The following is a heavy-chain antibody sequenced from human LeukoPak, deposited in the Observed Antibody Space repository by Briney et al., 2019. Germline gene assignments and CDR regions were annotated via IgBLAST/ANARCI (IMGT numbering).Heavy chain of an antibody. D-gene: IGHD3-3*01. J-gene: IGHJ6*02. CDR3: ARDRPHYDFWSGPYYYGMDV. V-gene: IGHV1-46*01. CDR2: INPSGGST. Sequence: ASVKVSCKASGYTFTSYYMHWVRQAPGQGLEWMGIINPSGGSTSYAQKFQGRVTMTRDTSTSTVYMELSRLRSDDTAVYYCARDRPHYDFWSGPYYYGMDVWGQGTTVTVSS. CDR1: GYTFTSYY.